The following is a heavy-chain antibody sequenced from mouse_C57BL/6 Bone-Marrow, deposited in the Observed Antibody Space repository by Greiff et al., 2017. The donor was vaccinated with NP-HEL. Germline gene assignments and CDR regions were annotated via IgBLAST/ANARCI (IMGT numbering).Heavy chain of an antibody. J-gene: IGHJ1*03. CDR2: IYPGDGDT. CDR3: ARKVGYFDV. Sequence: QVQLQQSGPELVKPGASVKISCKASGYAFSSSWMNWVKQRPGKGLEWIGRIYPGDGDTNYNGKFKGKATLTADKSSSTAYMQLSSLTSEDSAVYFCARKVGYFDVWGTGTTVTVPS. V-gene: IGHV1-82*01. CDR1: GYAFSSSW.